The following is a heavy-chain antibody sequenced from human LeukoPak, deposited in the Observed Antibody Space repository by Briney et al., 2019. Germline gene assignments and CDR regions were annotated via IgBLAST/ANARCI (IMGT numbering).Heavy chain of an antibody. Sequence: SETLSLTCTVSGGSISSGSYYWSWIRQPAGKGLEWIGRIHTSDSTNQNPSLKSRVTISVDTSKNQFFLKLSSVTAADTAVYYCARLSYYYDSTWGQGTLVTVSS. CDR3: ARLSYYYDST. CDR2: IHTSDST. J-gene: IGHJ5*02. D-gene: IGHD3-22*01. V-gene: IGHV4-61*02. CDR1: GGSISSGSYY.